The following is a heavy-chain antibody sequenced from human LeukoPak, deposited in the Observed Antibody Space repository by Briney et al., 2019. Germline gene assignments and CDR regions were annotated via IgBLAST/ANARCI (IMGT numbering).Heavy chain of an antibody. CDR3: AKEPIYYDFWSGFDY. CDR1: GFTFSSYA. J-gene: IGHJ4*02. CDR2: ISGSGGST. D-gene: IGHD3-3*01. Sequence: GGSLRLSCAASGFTFSSYAMSWVRQAPGKGLEWGSAISGSGGSTYYADSVKGRFTISRDNSKNTLYLQMNSLRAEDTAVYYCAKEPIYYDFWSGFDYWGQGTLVTVSS. V-gene: IGHV3-23*01.